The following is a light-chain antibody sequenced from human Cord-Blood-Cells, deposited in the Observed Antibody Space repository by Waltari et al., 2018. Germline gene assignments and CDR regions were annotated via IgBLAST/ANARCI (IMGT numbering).Light chain of an antibody. CDR3: QQRSNWLKYS. Sequence: EIVLTQSPATLSLYPGERATLSCRASQSVCSYLAWYQQKPGQAPRLLIYDASNRATGIPARFSGSGSGTDFTLTISSLEPEDFAVYYCQQRSNWLKYSFGQGTKLEIK. CDR2: DAS. CDR1: QSVCSY. J-gene: IGKJ2*03. V-gene: IGKV3-11*01.